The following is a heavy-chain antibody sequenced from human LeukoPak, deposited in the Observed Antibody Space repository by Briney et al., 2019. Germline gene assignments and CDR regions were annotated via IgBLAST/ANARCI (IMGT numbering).Heavy chain of an antibody. V-gene: IGHV3-21*01. D-gene: IGHD3-22*01. J-gene: IGHJ3*02. CDR2: ISSSSYI. Sequence: PGGSLRLSCAASGFTFSSYSMNWVRQAPGKGLEWVSSISSSSYIYYADSVKGRFTISRDNAKNSLYLQMNSLRAEDTAVYYCARDLDYDNSGYYYVDAFDIWGQGTMVTVSS. CDR3: ARDLDYDNSGYYYVDAFDI. CDR1: GFTFSSYS.